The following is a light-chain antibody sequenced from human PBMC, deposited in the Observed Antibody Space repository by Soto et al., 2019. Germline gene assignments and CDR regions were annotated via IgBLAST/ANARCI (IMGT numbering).Light chain of an antibody. CDR2: DVT. CDR1: SSDVGGYNY. J-gene: IGLJ2*01. Sequence: QSALTQPASVSGSPGQSITISCTGTSSDVGGYNYVSWYQQHPGIAPKLLIYDVTNRPSGVSNRFSGSKSGNTASLTISGLQAEDEADSYCSSYTSSSTLVFGGGTKLTVL. V-gene: IGLV2-14*01. CDR3: SSYTSSSTLV.